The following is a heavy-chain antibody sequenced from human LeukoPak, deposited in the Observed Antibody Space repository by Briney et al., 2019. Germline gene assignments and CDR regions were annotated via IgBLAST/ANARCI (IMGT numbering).Heavy chain of an antibody. CDR2: IYYSGST. CDR3: ARSRGWLQSHPLGY. J-gene: IGHJ4*02. CDR1: GGSISSRSYY. V-gene: IGHV4-39*01. Sequence: SETLSLTCSVSGGSISSRSYYWGWIRQPPGKGLEWIGSIYYSGSTYYNPSLKSRVTISVDTSKNQFSLKLNSVTAADTAVYYCARSRGWLQSHPLGYWGQGTLVAVSS. D-gene: IGHD5-24*01.